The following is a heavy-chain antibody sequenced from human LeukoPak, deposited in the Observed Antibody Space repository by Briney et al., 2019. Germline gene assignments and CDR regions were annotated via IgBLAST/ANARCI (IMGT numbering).Heavy chain of an antibody. CDR1: GFTFSSYA. J-gene: IGHJ2*01. D-gene: IGHD6-6*01. CDR3: ARGGVGRSIAATKDFDL. CDR2: MSYDVSNK. Sequence: PGGSLRLSCAASGFTFSSYAMSWVRQAPGKGLEWVAAMSYDVSNKFYTDSVKGRFTTSRDNSKNTLYLQMNSLRPEDTAVYYCARGGVGRSIAATKDFDLWGRGTLVTVSS. V-gene: IGHV3-30*04.